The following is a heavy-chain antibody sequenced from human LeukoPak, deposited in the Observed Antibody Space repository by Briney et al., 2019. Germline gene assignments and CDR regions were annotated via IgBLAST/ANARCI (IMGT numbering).Heavy chain of an antibody. CDR1: GGTFSSCA. D-gene: IGHD3-22*01. J-gene: IGHJ3*02. V-gene: IGHV1-69*05. CDR2: IITLFGTA. CDR3: ARFRGLEPYYYDSSGYGDAFDI. Sequence: SVKISCKASGGTFSSCAISWVRQAPGHGLEWMGRIITLFGTANYAQKFQGRVTITTDESTSTAYMELSSLRSEDTAVYYCARFRGLEPYYYDSSGYGDAFDIWGQGTMVTVSS.